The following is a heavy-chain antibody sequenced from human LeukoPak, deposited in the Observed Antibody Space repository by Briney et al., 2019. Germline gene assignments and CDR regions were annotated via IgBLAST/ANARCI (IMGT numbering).Heavy chain of an antibody. Sequence: ASVKVSCKASGYTFTGYYMHWVRQARGQGLEWMGWINPNSGGTNYAQKFQGRVTMTRDTSISTAYMELSRLRSDDTAVYYCARARGYSSSWTDYWGQGTLVTVSS. V-gene: IGHV1-2*02. CDR2: INPNSGGT. CDR3: ARARGYSSSWTDY. J-gene: IGHJ4*02. D-gene: IGHD6-13*01. CDR1: GYTFTGYY.